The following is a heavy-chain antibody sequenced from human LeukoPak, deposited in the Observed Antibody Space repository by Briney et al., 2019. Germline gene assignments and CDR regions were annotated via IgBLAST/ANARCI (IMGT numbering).Heavy chain of an antibody. V-gene: IGHV3-7*01. Sequence: GGSLRLSCVASKFTFSSYWMSWVRQAPGKGLEWVANIKRDGSEEYYVDSVKGRFTISRDNAKNSLYLRINSLRAEDTAVYYCARDTSGGYTYYFDTWGQGTLVTVSS. CDR1: KFTFSSYW. CDR3: ARDTSGGYTYYFDT. J-gene: IGHJ4*02. CDR2: IKRDGSEE. D-gene: IGHD5-12*01.